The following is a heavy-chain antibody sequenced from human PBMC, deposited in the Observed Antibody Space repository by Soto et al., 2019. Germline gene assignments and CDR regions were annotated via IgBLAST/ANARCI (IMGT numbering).Heavy chain of an antibody. Sequence: SQTLSLTCTVSGSCIISDYWSWIRQPPGKGLEWIGYISYSGSTNYNPSLKSLVTISVDTSKNQFSLNLSSGTAADTAVSYGARFLTVSSLLDYWGQEALVRVPS. CDR2: ISYSGST. CDR1: GSCIISDY. J-gene: IGHJ4*02. CDR3: ARFLTVSSLLDY. V-gene: IGHV4-59*01. D-gene: IGHD1-20*01.